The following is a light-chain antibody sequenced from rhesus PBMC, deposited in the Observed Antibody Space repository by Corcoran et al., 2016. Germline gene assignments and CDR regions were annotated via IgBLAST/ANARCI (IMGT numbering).Light chain of an antibody. CDR2: AAS. CDR1: QDISGW. CDR3: QQYDDLPRT. J-gene: IGKJ1*01. Sequence: DIQMTQSPSSLSASVGDKVTITCHVSQDISGWLAWYQQTPGKAPRHLIYAASSLQSGVPSRFSGSGSGTDYTLTISSLQPEDFAAYYCQQYDDLPRTFGQGTKVEIK. V-gene: IGKV1-19*01.